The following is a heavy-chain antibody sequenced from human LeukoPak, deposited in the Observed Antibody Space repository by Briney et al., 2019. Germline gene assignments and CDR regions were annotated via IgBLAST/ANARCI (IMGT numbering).Heavy chain of an antibody. D-gene: IGHD5-12*01. Sequence: PSETLSLTCAVYGGSFSGYYWSWVRQPPGKGLEWVGRMSTSGTTNYNPSLKSRVTISVDTSNNQFSLKLSSVTAADTAVYYCSRDRPTTYYYYHMDVWGKGTTVTVSS. CDR1: GGSFSGYY. CDR2: MSTSGTT. V-gene: IGHV4-59*10. CDR3: SRDRPTTYYYYHMDV. J-gene: IGHJ6*03.